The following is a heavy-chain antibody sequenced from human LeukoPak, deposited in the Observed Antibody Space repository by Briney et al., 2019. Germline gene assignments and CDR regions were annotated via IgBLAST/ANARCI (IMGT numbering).Heavy chain of an antibody. V-gene: IGHV1-46*01. D-gene: IGHD3-10*01. CDR3: ARDRSITMIRGVITQDQFDY. Sequence: GASVKASCKASGYSFTSHYMHWVRQAPGQGLEWLGLINPTGSSTLYAQKFQGRVTMTRDMSTTTDYMELSSLRSDDTAVYYCARDRSITMIRGVITQDQFDYWGQGTLVTVSS. J-gene: IGHJ4*02. CDR2: INPTGSST. CDR1: GYSFTSHY.